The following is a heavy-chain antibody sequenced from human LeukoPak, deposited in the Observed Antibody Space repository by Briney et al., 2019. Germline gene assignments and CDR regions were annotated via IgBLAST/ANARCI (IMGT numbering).Heavy chain of an antibody. CDR1: GFTFSTYG. J-gene: IGHJ4*02. CDR2: LSYDGSYK. CDR3: TRDHSSAYLSYYFDY. D-gene: IGHD3-22*01. V-gene: IGHV3-30*03. Sequence: PGGSLRLSCAASGFTFSTYGMHWVRQAPGKGLGWGAVLSYDGSYKYHADSLKGRFTISRDNPKNTFYLQMNSLRPEDTAVYYCTRDHSSAYLSYYFDYWGQGTLVTVSS.